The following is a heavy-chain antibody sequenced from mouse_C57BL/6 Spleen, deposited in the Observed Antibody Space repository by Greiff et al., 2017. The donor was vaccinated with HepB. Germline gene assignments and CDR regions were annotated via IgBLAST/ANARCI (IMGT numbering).Heavy chain of an antibody. Sequence: QQSCKASGYTFTSYWMHWVKQRPIQGLEWIGNIDPSDSETHYNQKFKDKATLTVDKSSSTAYMQLSSLTSEDSAVYYCARRYGNYLDYWGQGTTLTVSS. J-gene: IGHJ2*01. V-gene: IGHV1-52*01. CDR1: GYTFTSYW. CDR2: IDPSDSET. D-gene: IGHD2-1*01. CDR3: ARRYGNYLDY.